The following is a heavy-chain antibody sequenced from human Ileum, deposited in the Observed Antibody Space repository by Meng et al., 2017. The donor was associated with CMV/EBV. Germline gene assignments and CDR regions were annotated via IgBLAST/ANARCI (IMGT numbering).Heavy chain of an antibody. Sequence: QVQLQESGPGRVRPTQTLSFTCTVSGGSLGGGYYWSWIRQPAGKGLEWIGRIYTSGSTNYNPSLKSRFTISVDTSKNQFSLNLTSVTAADTAVYYCARDSAWLIDQWGQGTLVTVSS. D-gene: IGHD6-19*01. V-gene: IGHV4-61*02. CDR1: GGSLGGGYY. CDR3: ARDSAWLIDQ. J-gene: IGHJ4*02. CDR2: IYTSGST.